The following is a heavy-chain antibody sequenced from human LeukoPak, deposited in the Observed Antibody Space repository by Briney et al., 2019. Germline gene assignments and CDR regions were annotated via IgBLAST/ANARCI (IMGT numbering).Heavy chain of an antibody. Sequence: PSETLSLTCAVYGGSFSGYYWSWIRQPPGKGLEWIGEINHSGSTNYNPSLKSRVTISVDTSKNQFSLKLSSVTAADTAVYYCARQRMEWLKDRGWFDPWGQGTLVTVSS. V-gene: IGHV4-34*01. J-gene: IGHJ5*02. D-gene: IGHD3-3*01. CDR1: GGSFSGYY. CDR3: ARQRMEWLKDRGWFDP. CDR2: INHSGST.